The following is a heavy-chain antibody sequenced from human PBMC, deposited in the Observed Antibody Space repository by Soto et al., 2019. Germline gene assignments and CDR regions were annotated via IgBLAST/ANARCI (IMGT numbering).Heavy chain of an antibody. D-gene: IGHD6-13*01. Sequence: GGSLRLSCAASGFTFSSYWMHWVRQAPGKGLVWVSRINSDGSSTSYADSVKGRFTISRDNAKNTLYLQMNRLRAEDSAVYYGARAAEGYSPDYWGQGTLVTGSS. CDR3: ARAAEGYSPDY. J-gene: IGHJ4*02. V-gene: IGHV3-74*01. CDR2: INSDGSST. CDR1: GFTFSSYW.